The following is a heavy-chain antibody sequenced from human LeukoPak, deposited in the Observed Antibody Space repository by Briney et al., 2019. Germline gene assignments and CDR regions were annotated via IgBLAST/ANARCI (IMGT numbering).Heavy chain of an antibody. CDR2: IKQDGSEK. CDR1: GFTFSSYC. V-gene: IGHV3-7*01. CDR3: ARDGDSSGWYGFDY. D-gene: IGHD6-19*01. Sequence: GGSLRLSCAASGFTFSSYCMSWVRQVPGKGLEWVANIKQDGSEKYYVDSVKGRFTISRDNAKNSLYLQMNSLRAEDTAVYYCARDGDSSGWYGFDYWGQGTLVTVSS. J-gene: IGHJ4*02.